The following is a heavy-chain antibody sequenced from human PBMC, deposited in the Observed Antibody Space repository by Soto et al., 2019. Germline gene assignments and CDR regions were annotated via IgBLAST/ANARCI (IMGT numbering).Heavy chain of an antibody. CDR2: IYYSGST. D-gene: IGHD3-10*01. V-gene: IGHV4-31*03. CDR3: ARSDSITMVRGVNVWFDP. J-gene: IGHJ5*02. CDR1: GGSISSGGCY. Sequence: QVQLQESGPGLVKPSQTLSLTCTVSGGSISSGGCYWSWIRQHPGKGLEWIGYIYYSGSTYYNPSLKSRVTISVDTSKNQFSLKLSSVTAADTAVYYCARSDSITMVRGVNVWFDPWGQGTLVTVSS.